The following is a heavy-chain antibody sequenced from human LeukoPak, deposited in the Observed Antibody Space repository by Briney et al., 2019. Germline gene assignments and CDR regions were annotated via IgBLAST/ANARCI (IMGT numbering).Heavy chain of an antibody. Sequence: SETLSLTCSVSGASISSYYWSWIRQPAGQGLEWIGRIYTSGSTNYNPSLKSRVTISVDKSKNQLSLKLTSVTAADTAVYYCARDYYDSSGYYGRGGYYYMDVWGRGTTVTVSS. CDR3: ARDYYDSSGYYGRGGYYYMDV. CDR1: GASISSYY. CDR2: IYTSGST. D-gene: IGHD3-22*01. J-gene: IGHJ6*03. V-gene: IGHV4-4*07.